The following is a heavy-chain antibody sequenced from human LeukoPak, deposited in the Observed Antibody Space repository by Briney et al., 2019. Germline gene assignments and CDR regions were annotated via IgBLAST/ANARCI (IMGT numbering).Heavy chain of an antibody. D-gene: IGHD4-23*01. Sequence: GESLKISCKGSGYSFTSNWIGWVRQMPGKGLEWMGVIYPSDSDTRYSPSFQGQVTISSDKSVGTAYLQWRSLKVSDSAMYYCARLTAVVTFDYWGQGTLVTVSS. CDR1: GYSFTSNW. CDR2: IYPSDSDT. J-gene: IGHJ4*02. V-gene: IGHV5-51*01. CDR3: ARLTAVVTFDY.